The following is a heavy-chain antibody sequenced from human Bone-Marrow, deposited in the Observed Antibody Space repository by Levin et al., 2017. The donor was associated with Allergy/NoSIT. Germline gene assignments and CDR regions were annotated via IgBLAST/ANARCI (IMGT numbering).Heavy chain of an antibody. CDR1: GFTFDDYA. CDR2: ISWNSGSI. V-gene: IGHV3-9*01. CDR3: AKDIENYYYYYGMDV. J-gene: IGHJ6*02. Sequence: AGGSLRLSCAASGFTFDDYAMHWVRQAPGKGLEWVSGISWNSGSIGYADSVKGRFTISRDNAKNSLYLQMNSLRAEDTALYYCAKDIENYYYYYGMDVWGQGTTVTVSS.